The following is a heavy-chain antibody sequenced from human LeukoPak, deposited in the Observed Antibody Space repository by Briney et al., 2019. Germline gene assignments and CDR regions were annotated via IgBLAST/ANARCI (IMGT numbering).Heavy chain of an antibody. CDR3: ARHSGGYGIFDY. D-gene: IGHD5-12*01. CDR2: INHSGST. J-gene: IGHJ4*02. V-gene: IGHV4-34*01. Sequence: PSETLSLTCAVYGGSFSGYYWSWIRQPPGKGLEWIGEINHSGSTNYNPSLKSRVTISVDTSKNQFSLKLTSVTAADTAVYYCARHSGGYGIFDYWGQGTLVTVSS. CDR1: GGSFSGYY.